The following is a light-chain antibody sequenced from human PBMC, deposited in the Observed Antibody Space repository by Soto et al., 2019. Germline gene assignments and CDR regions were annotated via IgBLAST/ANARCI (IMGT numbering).Light chain of an antibody. V-gene: IGLV1-47*02. J-gene: IGLJ1*01. CDR2: SNN. Sequence: QSVLTQPPSASGTPGQRVTISCSGSGSNIGSNYVYWYQQLPGTAPKLVIYSNNQRPSGVPDRFSGSKSGTSASLAISGLRSEDEADYYCATWDDSLSGYVFGTGTKLTVL. CDR3: ATWDDSLSGYV. CDR1: GSNIGSNY.